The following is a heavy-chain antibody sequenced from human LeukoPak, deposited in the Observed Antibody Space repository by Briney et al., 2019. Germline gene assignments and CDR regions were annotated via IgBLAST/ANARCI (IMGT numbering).Heavy chain of an antibody. CDR2: IRQDGNEK. CDR1: GFTFSNYW. J-gene: IGHJ4*02. D-gene: IGHD3-22*01. Sequence: PGGSLRLSCAASGFTFSNYWMSWVRQAPGKGLEWVANIRQDGNEKHHVDSVEGRFTISRDNAKNSLYLQMNSLRAEDTAVYYCARHDNSGYYRFDYWGQGTLVTVSS. V-gene: IGHV3-7*01. CDR3: ARHDNSGYYRFDY.